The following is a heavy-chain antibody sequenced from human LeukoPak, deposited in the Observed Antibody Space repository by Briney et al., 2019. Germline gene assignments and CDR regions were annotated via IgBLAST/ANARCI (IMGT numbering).Heavy chain of an antibody. J-gene: IGHJ4*02. Sequence: GGSLRLSCAASGFTFSSYGMHWVRQAPGKGLEWVAFIRYDGSNKYYADSVKGRFTISRDNSKNTLYLQMNSLRAEDTAVYYCARVMGRYCSSTSCYVDYWGQGTLGTVSS. CDR1: GFTFSSYG. V-gene: IGHV3-30*02. D-gene: IGHD2-2*01. CDR3: ARVMGRYCSSTSCYVDY. CDR2: IRYDGSNK.